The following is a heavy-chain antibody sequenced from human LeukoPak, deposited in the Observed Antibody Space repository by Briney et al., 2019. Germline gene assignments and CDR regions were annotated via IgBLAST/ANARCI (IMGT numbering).Heavy chain of an antibody. D-gene: IGHD2-2*01. V-gene: IGHV4-39*01. CDR3: ARGCSSTSCLVDV. J-gene: IGHJ6*02. CDR1: GGSISSSSYY. Sequence: SETLSLTCTVSGGSISSSSYYWGWIRQPPGKGLEWIGSIYYSGSTYYNPSLKSRATISVDTSKNQFSLKLSSVTAADTAVYYCARGCSSTSCLVDVWGQGTTVTVSS. CDR2: IYYSGST.